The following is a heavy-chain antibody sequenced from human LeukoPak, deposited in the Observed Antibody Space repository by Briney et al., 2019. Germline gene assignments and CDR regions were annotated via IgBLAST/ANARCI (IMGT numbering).Heavy chain of an antibody. CDR1: GFTFSSYT. Sequence: PGGSLRLSCAASGFTFSSYTMSWVRQAPGKGLEWVSTITTSDGNTYYADSVKGRFTVSRDSSKNTLFLQMNSLRAEGTAVYYCAKDGGLWVSAHWGDSWGRGTLVTVSS. V-gene: IGHV3-23*01. J-gene: IGHJ4*02. CDR2: ITTSDGNT. D-gene: IGHD7-27*01. CDR3: AKDGGLWVSAHWGDS.